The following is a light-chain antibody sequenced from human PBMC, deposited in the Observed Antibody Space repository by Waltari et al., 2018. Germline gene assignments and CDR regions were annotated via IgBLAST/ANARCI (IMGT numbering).Light chain of an antibody. Sequence: DIQMTQSPSSLSASVGDRVTITCRASQSVSTYLNWYQQKPRKAPKFLSYGASSLQSGVPSRFSGSGSGTDFTLTISSLQPEDFGIYYCQQSYSVPYTFGQGTKLEIK. CDR2: GAS. J-gene: IGKJ2*01. CDR1: QSVSTY. V-gene: IGKV1-39*01. CDR3: QQSYSVPYT.